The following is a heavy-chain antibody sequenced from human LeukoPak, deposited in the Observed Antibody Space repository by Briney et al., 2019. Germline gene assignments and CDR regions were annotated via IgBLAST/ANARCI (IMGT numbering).Heavy chain of an antibody. Sequence: SETLSLTCTVSGGSISSSSYYWGWIRQPPGKGLEWIGSIYYSGSTYYNPSLKSRVTISVDTSKNQFSLKLSSVTAADTAVYYCARRGYSSSWFSSDAFDIRGQGTMVTVSS. CDR1: GGSISSSSYY. V-gene: IGHV4-39*07. D-gene: IGHD6-13*01. CDR3: ARRGYSSSWFSSDAFDI. J-gene: IGHJ3*02. CDR2: IYYSGST.